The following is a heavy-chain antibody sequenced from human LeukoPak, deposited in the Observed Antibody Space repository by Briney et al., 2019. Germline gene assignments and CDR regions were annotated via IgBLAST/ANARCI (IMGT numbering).Heavy chain of an antibody. V-gene: IGHV3-53*01. D-gene: IGHD1-1*01. CDR3: ARDQTNDWYYYMDV. Sequence: GGSLRLSCAASGFTVSSNYMSWVRQAPGKGLEWVSVIYSGGSTYYADSVKGRFTISRDNSKNTLYLQMNSLRAEDTAVYYCARDQTNDWYYYMDVWGKGTTVTVSS. J-gene: IGHJ6*03. CDR1: GFTVSSNY. CDR2: IYSGGST.